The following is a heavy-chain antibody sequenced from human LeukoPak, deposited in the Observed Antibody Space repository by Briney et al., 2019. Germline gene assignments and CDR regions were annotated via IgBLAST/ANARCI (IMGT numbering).Heavy chain of an antibody. CDR3: ARLSSSSGSKDY. CDR2: ISSSSSYI. J-gene: IGHJ4*02. CDR1: GFTFSGYS. V-gene: IGHV3-21*01. D-gene: IGHD1-26*01. Sequence: PGGSLRLSCAASGFTFSGYSMNWVRQAPGKGLEWVSSISSSSSYIYYADSVKGRFTISRDNAKNSLYLQMNSLRAEDTAVYYCARLSSSSGSKDYWGQGTLVTVSS.